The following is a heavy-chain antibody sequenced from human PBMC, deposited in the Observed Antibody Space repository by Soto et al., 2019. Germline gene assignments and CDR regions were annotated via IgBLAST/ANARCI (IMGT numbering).Heavy chain of an antibody. J-gene: IGHJ6*02. CDR2: IYPGDSDT. Sequence: GESLKISCKGSGYSFTSYWIGWVRQMPGKGLEWMGIIYPGDSDTRYSPSFQGQVTISADKSISTAYLQWSSLEASDTAMYYCARLAYDSSGYYYYYYGMDVWGQGTTVTVSS. D-gene: IGHD3-22*01. CDR3: ARLAYDSSGYYYYYYGMDV. CDR1: GYSFTSYW. V-gene: IGHV5-51*01.